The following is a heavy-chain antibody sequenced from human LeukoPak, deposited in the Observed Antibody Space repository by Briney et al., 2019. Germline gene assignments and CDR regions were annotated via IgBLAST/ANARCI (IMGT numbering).Heavy chain of an antibody. CDR3: EKGDYCSSTSCYLFRYFEL. Sequence: GGSLRLPCAAPGWTFRSYAMSWVPQAPGKGLDWVSAFSGSGGSTYYADSVKGRFTISRDNSKTTLYLHMNSLSAEATAVYYCEKGDYCSSTSCYLFRYFELWGRRTLVTVST. CDR2: FSGSGGST. CDR1: GWTFRSYA. V-gene: IGHV3-23*01. D-gene: IGHD2-2*01. J-gene: IGHJ2*01.